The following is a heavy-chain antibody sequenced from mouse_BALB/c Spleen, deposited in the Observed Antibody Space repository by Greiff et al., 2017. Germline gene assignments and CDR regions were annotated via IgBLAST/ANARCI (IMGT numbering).Heavy chain of an antibody. V-gene: IGHV1-82*01. J-gene: IGHJ4*01. Sequence: QVQLQQSGPELVKPGASVKISCKASGYAFSSSWMNWVKQRPGQGLEWIGRIYPGDGDTNYNGKFKGKATLTADKSSSTAYMQLSSLTSVDSAVYFCARRSPYGSDAMDYWGQGTSVTVSS. CDR2: IYPGDGDT. CDR3: ARRSPYGSDAMDY. D-gene: IGHD1-1*01. CDR1: GYAFSSSW.